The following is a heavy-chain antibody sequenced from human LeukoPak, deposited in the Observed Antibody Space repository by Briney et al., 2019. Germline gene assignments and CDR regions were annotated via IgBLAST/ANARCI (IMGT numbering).Heavy chain of an antibody. V-gene: IGHV3-30*02. D-gene: IGHD5-18*01. CDR2: IWYDGSNK. Sequence: GGSLRLSCAASGFTFNSYGIHWVRQAPGKGLEWVAFIWYDGSNKYYADSVKGRFTISRDNSKNTLYLQMNSLRAEDTAVYYCAKRGYSYGPAHYYFDYWGQGTLVTVSS. CDR1: GFTFNSYG. CDR3: AKRGYSYGPAHYYFDY. J-gene: IGHJ4*02.